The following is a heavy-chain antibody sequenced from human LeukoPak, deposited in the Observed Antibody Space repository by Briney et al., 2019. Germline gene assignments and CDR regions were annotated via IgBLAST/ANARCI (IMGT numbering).Heavy chain of an antibody. CDR2: INQDGSEK. V-gene: IGHV3-7*01. CDR1: GFTFSSSW. CDR3: TGHYGMNV. Sequence: GGSLRLSCAASGFTFSSSWMTWVRHAPGKGLEWVANINQDGSEKYYVDSVRGRFTISRDNARNSLYLQMHSLRAEDTAVFYCTGHYGMNVWGQGTTVTVSS. J-gene: IGHJ6*02.